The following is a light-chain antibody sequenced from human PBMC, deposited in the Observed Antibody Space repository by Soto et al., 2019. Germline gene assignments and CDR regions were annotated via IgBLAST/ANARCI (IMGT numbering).Light chain of an antibody. V-gene: IGLV2-23*02. Sequence: QSVLTQPASVSGSPGQSITISCTGTSSDFGNYNLASWYQQHPGKVPKLILFEVNKRPSGVSGRFSGSKSGNTASLTISGLQAEDEADYYCCPFTSSNTHVFGTGTKVTVL. CDR1: SSDFGNYNL. CDR3: CPFTSSNTHV. J-gene: IGLJ1*01. CDR2: EVN.